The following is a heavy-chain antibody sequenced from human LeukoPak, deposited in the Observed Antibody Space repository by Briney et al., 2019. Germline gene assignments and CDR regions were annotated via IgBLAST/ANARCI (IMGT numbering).Heavy chain of an antibody. CDR2: INHTGTT. Sequence: SETLSLTCAVYGGSFSGYYWSWIRQPPGKGLEWIGEINHTGTTNYNPSLKSRFTISVDTSKNQFSLKLTSVTAADTAVYYCARGAADRNNYYYYIDVWGKGTTVTVSS. J-gene: IGHJ6*03. CDR1: GGSFSGYY. V-gene: IGHV4-34*01. D-gene: IGHD1/OR15-1a*01. CDR3: ARGAADRNNYYYYIDV.